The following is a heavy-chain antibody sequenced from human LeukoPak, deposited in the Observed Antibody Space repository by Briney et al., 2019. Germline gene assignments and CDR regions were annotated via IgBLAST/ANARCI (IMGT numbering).Heavy chain of an antibody. V-gene: IGHV3-23*01. J-gene: IGHJ4*02. CDR2: ISGSGGST. CDR1: GFTFSSYA. D-gene: IGHD2-2*01. CDR3: AKGQQVVPAAPFDY. Sequence: GGSLRLSCAASGFTFSSYAMSWVRQAPGKGLEWVSAISGSGGSTYYADSVKGRFTISRDNPKNTLYLQMNSLRAEDTAVYYCAKGQQVVPAAPFDYWGQGTLVTVSS.